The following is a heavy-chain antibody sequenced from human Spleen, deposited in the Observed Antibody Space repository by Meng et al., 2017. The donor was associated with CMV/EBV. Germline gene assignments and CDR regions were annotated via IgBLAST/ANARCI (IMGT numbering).Heavy chain of an antibody. D-gene: IGHD3-10*01. Sequence: SETLSLTCTVSGYSISSGYYWGWIRQPPGKGLEWIGSIYHSGSTYYNPSLKSRVTISVDTSKNQFSLKLSSVTAADTAVYYCARDLINYGSGSYAGSPWGQGTLVPSPQ. V-gene: IGHV4-38-2*02. CDR1: GYSISSGYY. CDR3: ARDLINYGSGSYAGSP. CDR2: IYHSGST. J-gene: IGHJ5*02.